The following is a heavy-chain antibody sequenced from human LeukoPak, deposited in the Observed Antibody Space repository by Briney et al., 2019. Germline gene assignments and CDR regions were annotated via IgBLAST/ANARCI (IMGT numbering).Heavy chain of an antibody. V-gene: IGHV1-18*01. CDR1: GYTFTSYG. D-gene: IGHD2-2*01. J-gene: IGHJ6*02. Sequence: ASVKVSCKATGYTFTSYGISWVRQAPGQGLEWMGWISAYNGNTNYAQKLQGRVTMTTDTSTSTAYMELRSLRSDDTAVYYCARDSRIVVVPAAMEWGRNYYYYGMDVWGQGTTVTVSS. CDR3: ARDSRIVVVPAAMEWGRNYYYYGMDV. CDR2: ISAYNGNT.